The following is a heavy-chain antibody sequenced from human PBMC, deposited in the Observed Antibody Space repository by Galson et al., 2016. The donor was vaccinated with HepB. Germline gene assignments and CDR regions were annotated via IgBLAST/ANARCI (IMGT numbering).Heavy chain of an antibody. Sequence: SETLSLTCTVSGGSISNYYCSWIRQPPGKGLEWIGYISYSGITNYNPSLKSRVSMSVDTSKNQFSPKLSSVTAADTAVYYCARDYYDTNGYFYYFDYWGQGTLVTVSS. V-gene: IGHV4-59*01. D-gene: IGHD3-22*01. CDR3: ARDYYDTNGYFYYFDY. CDR2: ISYSGIT. J-gene: IGHJ4*02. CDR1: GGSISNYY.